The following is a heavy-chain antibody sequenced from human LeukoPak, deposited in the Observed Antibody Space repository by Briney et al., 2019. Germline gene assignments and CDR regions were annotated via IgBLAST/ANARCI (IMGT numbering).Heavy chain of an antibody. J-gene: IGHJ4*02. V-gene: IGHV4-39*07. Sequence: SETLSLTCTVSGGSISSTIYYWGWIRQPPGTGLEWIGSIYFSGSTYYNPSLKSRVTISVDTSKNQFSLKLSSVTAADTAVYYCVRVSSGYSYGYFDYWGQGTLVTVSS. CDR3: VRVSSGYSYGYFDY. CDR2: IYFSGST. CDR1: GGSISSTIYY. D-gene: IGHD5-18*01.